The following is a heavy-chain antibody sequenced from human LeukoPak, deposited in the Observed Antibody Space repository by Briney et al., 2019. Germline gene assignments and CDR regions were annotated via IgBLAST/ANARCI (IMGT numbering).Heavy chain of an antibody. D-gene: IGHD3-22*01. V-gene: IGHV3-23*01. CDR3: ARDTYYDSTGYYFSDY. J-gene: IGHJ4*02. CDR1: GFTFSSYG. Sequence: GGSLRLSCAASGFTFSSYGMSWVRQAPGKGLGWVSAISGSGGSTYYADSVKGRFTISRDNSKNTLFLQMNSLRAEDTAVYYCARDTYYDSTGYYFSDYWGQGTLVTVSS. CDR2: ISGSGGST.